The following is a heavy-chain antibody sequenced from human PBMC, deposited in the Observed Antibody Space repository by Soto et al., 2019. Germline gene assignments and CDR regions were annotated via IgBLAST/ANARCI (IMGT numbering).Heavy chain of an antibody. CDR3: ARLALGADFSYYYGMDV. Sequence: LGESLKISCKGSGYNFATYWISWVRQMPGKGLEWMGKIDPSDSYINYSPSFQGHVTISADKSINTAFLQWSSLKASDSAMYYCARLALGADFSYYYGMDVWGQGTAVTVSS. CDR2: IDPSDSYI. CDR1: GYNFATYW. D-gene: IGHD3-3*01. V-gene: IGHV5-10-1*01. J-gene: IGHJ6*02.